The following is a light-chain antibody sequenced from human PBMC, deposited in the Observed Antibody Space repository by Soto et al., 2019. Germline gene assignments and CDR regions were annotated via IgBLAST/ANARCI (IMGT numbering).Light chain of an antibody. CDR2: EVT. CDR3: SSFAGTNSFV. V-gene: IGLV2-8*01. CDR1: SSDIGAYKY. J-gene: IGLJ1*01. Sequence: QSALTQPASVSGSPGQSITISCTGTSSDIGAYKYVSWYQQYPGKAPKLIIYEVTRRPSGVPDRIFASKSDTTASLTVSGLQAEDEADYYCSSFAGTNSFVFGTGTKLTVL.